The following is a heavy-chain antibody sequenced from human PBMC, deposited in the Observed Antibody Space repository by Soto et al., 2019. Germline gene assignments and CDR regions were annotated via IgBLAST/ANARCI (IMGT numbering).Heavy chain of an antibody. Sequence: QVQLVQSGAEVKKPGSSVKVSCKASGGTFSSYAISWVRQAPGQGLEWMGGIIPIFGTANYAQKFQGRVMINADKSPSTPYMALSSLRSEDTAVYYCARSGVAVPWKTNYYYYGMDVWGQGTTVTVSS. V-gene: IGHV1-69*06. CDR2: IIPIFGTA. CDR1: GGTFSSYA. D-gene: IGHD3-3*01. J-gene: IGHJ6*02. CDR3: ARSGVAVPWKTNYYYYGMDV.